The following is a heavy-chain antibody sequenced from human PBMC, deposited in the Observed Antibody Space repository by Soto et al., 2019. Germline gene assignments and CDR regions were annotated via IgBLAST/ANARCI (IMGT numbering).Heavy chain of an antibody. D-gene: IGHD1-26*01. J-gene: IGHJ3*02. CDR1: GFTFTSYW. CDR2: IYPGDSDT. CDR3: ATRYRGSYPDAFDI. V-gene: IGHV5-51*01. Sequence: GESLKISCKGSGFTFTSYWIAWVRQMPGKGLEWMGIIYPGDSDTSYSPSFQGQVTISADKSINTAYLHWSSLKASDTAIYYCATRYRGSYPDAFDIWGQGTMVTVSS.